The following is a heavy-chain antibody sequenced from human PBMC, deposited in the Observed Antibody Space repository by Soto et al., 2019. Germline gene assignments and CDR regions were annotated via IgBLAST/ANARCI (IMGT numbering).Heavy chain of an antibody. CDR3: XXXXXXXXXXX. J-gene: IGHJ4*02. V-gene: IGHV3-74*03. Sequence: EVQLVESGGGLVQPGESLRLSCAASGLTFRSYWMHWVRQAPGKGLVWVSRINTDGSVAMYVDSVKGRFTISRDNAKNTLYLHMNXLXXXXXXXXXXXXXXXXXXXXXXXQGTLVTVSS. CDR1: GLTFRSYW. CDR2: INTDGSVA.